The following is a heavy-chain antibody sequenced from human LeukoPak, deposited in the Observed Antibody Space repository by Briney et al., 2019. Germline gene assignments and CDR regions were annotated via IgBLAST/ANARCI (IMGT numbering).Heavy chain of an antibody. Sequence: GGSLRLSCAASGFTFSSYAMHWVRQAPGKGLEGVAVISYDGSNKYYADSVKGRFTISRDNSKNTLYLQMNSLRAEDTAVYYCARDLISVPSYGFWDWGQGTLVTVSS. D-gene: IGHD1-26*01. CDR2: ISYDGSNK. CDR3: ARDLISVPSYGFWD. V-gene: IGHV3-30*04. J-gene: IGHJ4*02. CDR1: GFTFSSYA.